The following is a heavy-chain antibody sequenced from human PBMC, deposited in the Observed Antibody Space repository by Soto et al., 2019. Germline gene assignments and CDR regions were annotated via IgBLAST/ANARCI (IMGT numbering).Heavy chain of an antibody. CDR2: ISGSGDSS. CDR1: GFTFSNYY. D-gene: IGHD2-15*01. V-gene: IGHV3-23*01. Sequence: EVQLLDSGGGLVQPGGSLRLSCAASGFTFSNYYISWVRQAPGKGLEWVSTISGSGDSSYYESSVKGRFTISRDNSRNTRDLQLNSLRVEDTAVYYCAKGGEGSCSQTICLYLSDSWGQGTLVTVSS. J-gene: IGHJ5*02. CDR3: AKGGEGSCSQTICLYLSDS.